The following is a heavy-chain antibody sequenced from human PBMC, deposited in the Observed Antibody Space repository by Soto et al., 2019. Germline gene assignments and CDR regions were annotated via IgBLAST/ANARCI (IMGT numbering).Heavy chain of an antibody. CDR2: IYYSGST. D-gene: IGHD3-16*02. CDR3: ARETYVWGSYRLDYFDY. J-gene: IGHJ4*02. Sequence: SETLSLTCTVSGGSISSGDYYWSWIRQPPGKGLEWIGYIYYSGSTYYNPSLKSRVTISVDTSKNQFSLKLSSVTAADTAVYYCARETYVWGSYRLDYFDYWGQGTLVTVSS. CDR1: GGSISSGDYY. V-gene: IGHV4-30-4*01.